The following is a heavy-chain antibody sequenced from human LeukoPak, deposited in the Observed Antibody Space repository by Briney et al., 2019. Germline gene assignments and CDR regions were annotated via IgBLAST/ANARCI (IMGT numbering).Heavy chain of an antibody. CDR2: ISSSSSYI. V-gene: IGHV3-21*01. Sequence: GGSLRLSCAASGFTLSSYSMNWVRQAPGKGLEWVSSISSSSSYIYYADSVKGRFTISRDNAKNSLYLQMNSLRAEDTAVYYCARGTRGLGTPNCSGGSCYLRWFDPWGQGTLVTVSS. J-gene: IGHJ5*02. CDR3: ARGTRGLGTPNCSGGSCYLRWFDP. CDR1: GFTLSSYS. D-gene: IGHD2-15*01.